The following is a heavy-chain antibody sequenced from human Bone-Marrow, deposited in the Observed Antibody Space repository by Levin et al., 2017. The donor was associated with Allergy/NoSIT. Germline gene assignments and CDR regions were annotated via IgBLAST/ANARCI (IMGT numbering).Heavy chain of an antibody. CDR1: GGSFSRGDYH. Sequence: PSQTLSLTCTVSGGSFSRGDYHWSWIRQPPGKGLEWIAYISNSGSTYSTPSLKSRLIISADTSTRPFFLTLRSVTAADTAVYYCALWRTQETYYDSGGYYFDSWGPGLLVTVSS. CDR2: ISNSGST. J-gene: IGHJ5*02. V-gene: IGHV4-30-4*01. D-gene: IGHD3-22*01. CDR3: ALWRTQETYYDSGGYYFDS.